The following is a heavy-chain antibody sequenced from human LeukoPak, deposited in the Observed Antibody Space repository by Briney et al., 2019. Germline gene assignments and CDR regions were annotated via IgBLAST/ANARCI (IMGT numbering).Heavy chain of an antibody. CDR1: GGSISSYY. CDR3: ARSYGDYPFDY. J-gene: IGHJ4*02. CDR2: IYYSGST. Sequence: SETLTLTCTVSGGSISSYYWSWIRQPPGKGLEWIGYIYYSGSTNYNPSFKSRATISVDTSTNQFSLKLSSVAAADTAVYYCARSYGDYPFDYWGQGTLVTVSS. V-gene: IGHV4-59*01. D-gene: IGHD4-17*01.